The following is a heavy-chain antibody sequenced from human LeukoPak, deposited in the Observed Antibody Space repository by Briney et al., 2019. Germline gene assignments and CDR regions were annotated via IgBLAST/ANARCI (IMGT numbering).Heavy chain of an antibody. CDR2: IGGSGGST. Sequence: PGGSLRLSCAASGFTFSSYAMSWVRQAPGKGLEWVSAIGGSGGSTYYADSVKGRFTISRDNSKNTLYLQMNSLRAEDTAVYYCARETGSAVGSTDFDYWGQGTLVTVSS. CDR1: GFTFSSYA. V-gene: IGHV3-23*01. CDR3: ARETGSAVGSTDFDY. D-gene: IGHD4-17*01. J-gene: IGHJ4*02.